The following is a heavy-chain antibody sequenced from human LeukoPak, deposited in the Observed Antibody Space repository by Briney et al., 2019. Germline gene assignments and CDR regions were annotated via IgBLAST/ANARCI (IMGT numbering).Heavy chain of an antibody. Sequence: PSETLSLTCAAYGGSFSGYYWSWIRQPPGKGLEWIGEINHSGSTNYNPSLKSRVTISVDTSKNQFSLKLSSVTAADTAVYYCARDPHPLYDSSGPHSQTWGQGTLVTVSS. J-gene: IGHJ5*02. CDR1: GGSFSGYY. CDR2: INHSGST. CDR3: ARDPHPLYDSSGPHSQT. D-gene: IGHD3-22*01. V-gene: IGHV4-34*01.